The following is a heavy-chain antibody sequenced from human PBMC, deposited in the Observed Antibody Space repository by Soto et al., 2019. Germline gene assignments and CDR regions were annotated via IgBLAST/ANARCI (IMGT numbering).Heavy chain of an antibody. V-gene: IGHV1-18*01. CDR3: GREAGDYDWYFDL. J-gene: IGHJ2*01. CDR1: GYMFSSHG. D-gene: IGHD4-17*01. Sequence: QVQLLQSGAEVKEPGASVKVSCKTSGYMFSSHGLYWVRQAPGQGLEWMGWISPKSGDTNYVQSLQGRLTLSTDTSTSTAYLELRSLPSDDTAVYYCGREAGDYDWYFDLWGRGTPVTVSS. CDR2: ISPKSGDT.